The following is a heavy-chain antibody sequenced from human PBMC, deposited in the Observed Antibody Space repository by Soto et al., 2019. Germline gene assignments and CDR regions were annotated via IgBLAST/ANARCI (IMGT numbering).Heavy chain of an antibody. CDR3: AREDRYSSGWYVPAPREHYNGMDV. J-gene: IGHJ6*02. Sequence: KTSETLSLTCTVSGGSVSSGSYYWSWIRQPPGKGLEWIGYIYYSGSTNYNPSLKSRVTISVDTSKNQFSLKLSSVTAADTAVYYCAREDRYSSGWYVPAPREHYNGMDVWGQGATVTVSS. CDR1: GGSVSSGSYY. V-gene: IGHV4-61*01. CDR2: IYYSGST. D-gene: IGHD6-19*01.